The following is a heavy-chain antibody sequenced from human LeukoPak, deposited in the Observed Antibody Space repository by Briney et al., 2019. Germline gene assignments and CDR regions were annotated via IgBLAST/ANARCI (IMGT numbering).Heavy chain of an antibody. D-gene: IGHD5-12*01. J-gene: IGHJ5*02. V-gene: IGHV3-21*01. Sequence: GGSLRLSCAASGFTFSSYSMNWVRQAPGKGLEWVSSISSSSYIYYADSVKGRFTISRDNAKNSLYLQMNSLRAEGTAVYYCARDQDSGYDSWGQGTLVTVSS. CDR3: ARDQDSGYDS. CDR1: GFTFSSYS. CDR2: ISSSSYI.